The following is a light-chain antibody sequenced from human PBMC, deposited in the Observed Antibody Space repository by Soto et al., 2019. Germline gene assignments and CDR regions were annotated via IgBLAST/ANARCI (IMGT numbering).Light chain of an antibody. CDR1: QSVSSSY. CDR2: GAS. V-gene: IGKV3-20*01. CDR3: QQYGSSPALI. J-gene: IGKJ4*01. Sequence: EIVLTQSPGTLSLSPGERATLSCRASQSVSSSYLAWYQQKPGQAPRLLIYGASSRATGIPDRFSGSGSGTDFTLTISRLETEDFAVYYCQQYGSSPALIFGGGTKVEIK.